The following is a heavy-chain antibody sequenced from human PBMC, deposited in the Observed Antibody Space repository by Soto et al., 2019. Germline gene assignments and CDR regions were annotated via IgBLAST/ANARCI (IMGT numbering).Heavy chain of an antibody. CDR3: VHHGGDPYYHDF. Sequence: SETLSLTCSVSGGSISGSTWWSWVRQPPGKALEWLGEIYYSGSTKYNPSLNSRVSISADQSKNDFSLRLNSVTAADTAVYYCVHHGGDPYYHDFWGQGICVTVSS. CDR2: IYYSGST. CDR1: GGSISGSTW. V-gene: IGHV4-4*02. J-gene: IGHJ4*02. D-gene: IGHD4-17*01.